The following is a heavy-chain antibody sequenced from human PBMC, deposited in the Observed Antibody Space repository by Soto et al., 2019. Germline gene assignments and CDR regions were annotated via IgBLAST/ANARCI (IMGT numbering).Heavy chain of an antibody. CDR2: INPNSGGT. D-gene: IGHD2-2*01. Sequence: GASVKVSCKASGYTFTGYYMHWVRQAPGQGLEWTGWINPNSGGTNYAQKFQGRVTMTRDTPISTAYMDVRSLRSDDTAVYYCARGPLRCSSASCREEYYYYYGMDVWGQGTTVTVSS. V-gene: IGHV1-2*02. J-gene: IGHJ6*02. CDR1: GYTFTGYY. CDR3: ARGPLRCSSASCREEYYYYYGMDV.